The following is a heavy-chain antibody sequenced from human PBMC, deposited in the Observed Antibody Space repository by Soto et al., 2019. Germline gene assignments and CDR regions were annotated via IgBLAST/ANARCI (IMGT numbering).Heavy chain of an antibody. CDR3: ATGSGATVTPLGQKRGRIHYYYHYMDF. V-gene: IGHV1-46*01. J-gene: IGHJ6*03. D-gene: IGHD4-17*01. Sequence: KGLEWMGIINPSGGSTSYAQKFQGRVTMTGDTSTGTVYMELSRLRSEDTAVYYCATGSGATVTPLGQKRGRIHYYYHYMDFWVKGTTVTGSS. CDR2: INPSGGST.